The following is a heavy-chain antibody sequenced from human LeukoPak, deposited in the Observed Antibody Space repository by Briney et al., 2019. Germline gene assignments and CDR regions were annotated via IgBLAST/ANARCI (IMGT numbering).Heavy chain of an antibody. V-gene: IGHV1-24*01. J-gene: IGHJ4*02. Sequence: GASVKVSCKVSGYTLTELSMHWVRQAPGKGLEWMGGFDPEDGETIYAQKFQGRVTMIEDTSTDTAYMEMSSLRSEDTAVYYCARETWGITMIVVVDWGQGTLVTVSS. D-gene: IGHD3-22*01. CDR3: ARETWGITMIVVVD. CDR1: GYTLTELS. CDR2: FDPEDGET.